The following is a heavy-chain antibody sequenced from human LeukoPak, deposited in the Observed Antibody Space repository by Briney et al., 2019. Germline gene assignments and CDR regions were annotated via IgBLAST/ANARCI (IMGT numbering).Heavy chain of an antibody. Sequence: GGSLRLSCAASGFTLSSYAMSWVRQAPGKRLEWVSATSDTGNTYHADSGKGRFTISRDSSKNTLFLQMNRLRPEDAAVYYCAKAPVTTCRGAFCYPFDYWGLGTLVTVSS. CDR3: AKAPVTTCRGAFCYPFDY. V-gene: IGHV3-23*01. J-gene: IGHJ4*02. CDR2: TSDTGNT. CDR1: GFTLSSYA. D-gene: IGHD2-15*01.